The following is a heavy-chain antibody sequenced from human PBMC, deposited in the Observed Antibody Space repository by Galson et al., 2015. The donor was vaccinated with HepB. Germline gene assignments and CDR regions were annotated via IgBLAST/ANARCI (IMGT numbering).Heavy chain of an antibody. V-gene: IGHV4-30-2*01. CDR2: LYQDGYT. CDR3: ARVLPGIATTGLGMDV. J-gene: IGHJ6*02. CDR1: GGSISSDGYS. Sequence: TCAVSGGSISSDGYSWSWIRQPPGKGLEWIGYLYQDGYTYYNPSLNSRVTISVDRSKNQFSLKLSSVTAADTAVYYCARVLPGIATTGLGMDVWGQGTTVTVSS. D-gene: IGHD6-13*01.